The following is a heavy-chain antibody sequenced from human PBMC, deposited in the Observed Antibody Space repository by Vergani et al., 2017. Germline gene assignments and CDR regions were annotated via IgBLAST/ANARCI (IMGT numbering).Heavy chain of an antibody. J-gene: IGHJ6*02. D-gene: IGHD4-17*01. Sequence: EVQLVQSGAAVKKPGATMKISCKVSGYTFTDHYMHWVKQAPGKGLEWMGLVDPEDGETIYAEKFKGRVTIAADTSTDTAHLELSSLRSEDTVVYYCATPQTVITGGMEVCVQGTTVIVSS. CDR2: VDPEDGET. CDR3: ATPQTVITGGMEV. V-gene: IGHV1-69-2*01. CDR1: GYTFTDHY.